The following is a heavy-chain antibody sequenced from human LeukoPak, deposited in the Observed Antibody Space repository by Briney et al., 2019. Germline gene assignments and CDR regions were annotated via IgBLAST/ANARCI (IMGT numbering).Heavy chain of an antibody. V-gene: IGHV3-23*01. CDR1: GFTFSTFG. Sequence: PGGSLRLSCAASGFTFSTFGMSWVRQAPGKGLEWVSSITGSGDSTYYADSVKGRCTISRDNSKNTLNLQMNSLRADDTAVYYCARYCTGSTCAGHHYGMDVWGQGTTVAVSS. CDR2: ITGSGDST. J-gene: IGHJ6*02. CDR3: ARYCTGSTCAGHHYGMDV. D-gene: IGHD2-8*02.